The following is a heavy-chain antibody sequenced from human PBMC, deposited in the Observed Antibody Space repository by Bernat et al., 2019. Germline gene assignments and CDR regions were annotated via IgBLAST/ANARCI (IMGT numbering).Heavy chain of an antibody. V-gene: IGHV3-53*01. Sequence: EVQVVESGGGLIQPGGSLRLSCAASGFTVSSNYMSWVRQAPGKGLEWVSVIYSGGTTYYADSVKGRFTISRDNSKNTLYLQMNSLRAEDTAMYYCARVPGSYYYYYMDVWGKGTTVTVSS. CDR3: ARVPGSYYYYYMDV. J-gene: IGHJ6*03. CDR2: IYSGGTT. D-gene: IGHD1-1*01. CDR1: GFTVSSNY.